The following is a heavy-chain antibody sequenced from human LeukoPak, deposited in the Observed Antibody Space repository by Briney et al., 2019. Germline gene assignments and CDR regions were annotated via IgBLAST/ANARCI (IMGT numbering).Heavy chain of an antibody. D-gene: IGHD2-15*01. CDR1: GYTFTSYG. V-gene: IGHV1-18*01. Sequence: GASVKVSCKASGYTFTSYGISWVRQAPGQGLEWMGWISAYNGNTNYAQKLQGRVTMTTDTSTSTAYMELRSLRSDDTAVYYCARESIRVGNYYYYYMDVWGKGTTVTVSS. CDR2: ISAYNGNT. CDR3: ARESIRVGNYYYYYMDV. J-gene: IGHJ6*03.